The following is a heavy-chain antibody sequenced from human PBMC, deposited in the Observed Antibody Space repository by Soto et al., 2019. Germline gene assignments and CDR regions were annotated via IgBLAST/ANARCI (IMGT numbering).Heavy chain of an antibody. D-gene: IGHD2-21*02. CDR1: GASIRSNDW. CDR3: ALEHKTPSGHPTMIIVVTLDY. CDR2: VSHSGSS. Sequence: QVQLQESGPGLVKPSETLSLICTVSGASIRSNDWWTWVRQPPGKGLEWIGEVSHSGSSNYNPAFKSRLTISLNKLKNQVSLDLKSVTAADTAVYYCALEHKTPSGHPTMIIVVTLDYWGQGAGVAVSS. J-gene: IGHJ4*02. V-gene: IGHV4-4*02.